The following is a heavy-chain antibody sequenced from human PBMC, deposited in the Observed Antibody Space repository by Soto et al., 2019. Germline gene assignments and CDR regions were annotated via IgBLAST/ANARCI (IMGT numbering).Heavy chain of an antibody. CDR2: ISAYNGNT. CDR1: GYTFTSYG. D-gene: IGHD1-1*01. Sequence: GASVKVSCKASGYTFTSYGISWVRQAPGQGLEWMGWISAYNGNTNYAQKLQGRVTMTTDTSTSTAYMELRSLRSDDTAVYYCARSPRWDWKYYFDYWGQGTLVTVSS. J-gene: IGHJ4*02. V-gene: IGHV1-18*01. CDR3: ARSPRWDWKYYFDY.